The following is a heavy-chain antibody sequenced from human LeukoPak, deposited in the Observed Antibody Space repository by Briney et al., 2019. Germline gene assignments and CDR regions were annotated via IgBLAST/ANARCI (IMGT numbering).Heavy chain of an antibody. J-gene: IGHJ4*02. CDR3: AKDQYSSGWYFDY. V-gene: IGHV3-23*01. Sequence: PGRSLRLSCAASELMFSSYAMSWVRQAPGKGLEWVSGISDDSGSTYYADSVRGRFTISRDNSKNTLYLQMNSLRVEDTAIYYCAKDQYSSGWYFDYWGQGTLVTVSS. CDR2: ISDDSGST. CDR1: ELMFSSYA. D-gene: IGHD6-19*01.